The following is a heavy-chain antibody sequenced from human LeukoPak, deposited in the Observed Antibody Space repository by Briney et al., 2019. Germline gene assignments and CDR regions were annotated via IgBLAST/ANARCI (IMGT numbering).Heavy chain of an antibody. J-gene: IGHJ5*02. D-gene: IGHD2-15*01. V-gene: IGHV4-39*07. CDR2: IYTSGST. Sequence: SETLSLTCTVSGGSISSSSNYWGWIRQPPGKGLEWIGRIYTSGSTNYNPSLKSRVTMSVDTSKNQFSLKLSSVTAADTAVYYCARDMQVGSCSGGSCYSPWFDPWGQGTLVTVSS. CDR3: ARDMQVGSCSGGSCYSPWFDP. CDR1: GGSISSSSNY.